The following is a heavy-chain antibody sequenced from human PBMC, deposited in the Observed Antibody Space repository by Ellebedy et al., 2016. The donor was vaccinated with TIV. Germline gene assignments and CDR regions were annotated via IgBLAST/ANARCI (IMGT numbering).Heavy chain of an antibody. CDR3: AKDVRYTTGWGGALDI. Sequence: GESLKISCAASGFTFSSYGMQWVRQPPGKGLEWVSSIGSSSYTTHYADSVKGRFTISRDNSRNTLYLQMNSLRGEDTAVYFCAKDVRYTTGWGGALDIWGQGAMVTVSS. J-gene: IGHJ3*02. CDR1: GFTFSSYG. CDR2: IGSSSYTT. D-gene: IGHD1-1*01. V-gene: IGHV3-23*01.